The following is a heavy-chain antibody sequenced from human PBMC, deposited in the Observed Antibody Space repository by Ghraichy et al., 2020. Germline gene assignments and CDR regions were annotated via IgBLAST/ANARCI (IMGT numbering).Heavy chain of an antibody. V-gene: IGHV4-59*01. J-gene: IGHJ5*02. Sequence: SETLSLTCTVSGGSISSYYWSWIRQPPGKGLEWIGNINYSGITNYNPSLKSRVTISVDTSKNQFSLKLSSVTAADTAVYYCARDRCSSTSCYTSWFDPWGQGTLVTVSS. CDR3: ARDRCSSTSCYTSWFDP. D-gene: IGHD2-2*02. CDR1: GGSISSYY. CDR2: INYSGIT.